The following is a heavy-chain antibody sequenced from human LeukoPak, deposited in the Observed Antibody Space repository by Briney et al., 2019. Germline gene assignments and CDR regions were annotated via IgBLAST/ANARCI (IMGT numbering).Heavy chain of an antibody. Sequence: PGGSLRLSCAASGFTFRGYAMSWVRQAPGKGLEWVSAISGSGDSTYYADSVKGRLTISRDNSQNTLYLQMNSLRVEDTAVYYCANVYDTSGVRGNYWGQGTLVTVST. CDR2: ISGSGDST. CDR3: ANVYDTSGVRGNY. V-gene: IGHV3-23*01. J-gene: IGHJ4*02. D-gene: IGHD3-22*01. CDR1: GFTFRGYA.